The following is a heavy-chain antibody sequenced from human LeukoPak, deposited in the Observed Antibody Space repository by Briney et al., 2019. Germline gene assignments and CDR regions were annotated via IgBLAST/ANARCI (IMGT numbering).Heavy chain of an antibody. CDR3: ARDGYSGSGSYSHHFDY. J-gene: IGHJ4*02. D-gene: IGHD3-10*01. Sequence: GGSLRLSCAASGFTFSSYAMHWVRQAPGKGLEWVAVISYDGSNKYYADSVKGRFTISRDNSKNTLYLQMNSLRAEDTAVYHCARDGYSGSGSYSHHFDYWGQGTLVTVSS. CDR2: ISYDGSNK. CDR1: GFTFSSYA. V-gene: IGHV3-30*04.